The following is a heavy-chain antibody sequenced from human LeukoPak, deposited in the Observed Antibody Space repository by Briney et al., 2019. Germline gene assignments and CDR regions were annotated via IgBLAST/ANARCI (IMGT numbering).Heavy chain of an antibody. J-gene: IGHJ6*02. V-gene: IGHV3-23*01. CDR3: AGGITMIVVVRDYYYYGMDV. Sequence: GGSLRLSCAASGFTFSSYAMSWVRQAPGKGLEWVSAISGSGGSTYYADSAKGRFTISRDNSKNTLYLQMNSLRAEDTAVYYCAGGITMIVVVRDYYYYGMDVWGQGTTVTVSS. CDR2: ISGSGGST. CDR1: GFTFSSYA. D-gene: IGHD3-22*01.